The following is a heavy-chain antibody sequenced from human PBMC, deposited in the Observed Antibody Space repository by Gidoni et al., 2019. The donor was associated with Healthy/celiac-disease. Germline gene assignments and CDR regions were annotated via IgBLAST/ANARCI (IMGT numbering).Heavy chain of an antibody. CDR2: ISSNSSYI. V-gene: IGHV3-21*01. Sequence: EVQLVESGGGMVKPGGSLRLSWAGSGFPLSSYSMNWVRQTPGKGLEWVSSISSNSSYIYYADSVKVRFTISRDNAKNSLYLQMNSLRDEYTAVYYCARERDSAYYYYYYMDVWGKVTTVTVSS. J-gene: IGHJ6*03. D-gene: IGHD1-26*01. CDR1: GFPLSSYS. CDR3: ARERDSAYYYYYYMDV.